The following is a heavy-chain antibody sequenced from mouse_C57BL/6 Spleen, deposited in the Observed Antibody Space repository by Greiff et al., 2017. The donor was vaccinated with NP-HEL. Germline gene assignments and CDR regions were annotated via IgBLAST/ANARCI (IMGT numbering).Heavy chain of an antibody. CDR2: IYPGSGST. CDR1: GYTFTSYW. D-gene: IGHD2-3*01. J-gene: IGHJ3*01. V-gene: IGHV1-55*01. CDR3: ARGDDGYYDWFAY. Sequence: VQLQQPGAELVKPGASVKMSCKASGYTFTSYWITWVKQRPGQGLEWIGDIYPGSGSTNYNEKFKSKATLTVDTSSSTAYMQLSSLTSEDSAVYYCARGDDGYYDWFAYWGQGTLVTVSA.